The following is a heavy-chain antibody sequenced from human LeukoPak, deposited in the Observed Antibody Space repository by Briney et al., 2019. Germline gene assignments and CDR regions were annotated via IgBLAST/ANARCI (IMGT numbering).Heavy chain of an antibody. V-gene: IGHV3-23*01. Sequence: PGGSLRLSCEASGFTFTNYAMTWVRQTPGKGMGWLSYISNSGNTAIYADSVKGRFSVSRDNSNNVVFLQMSNLRADDSAVYYCAKRLTLGVFDVWGQGTVVTVSS. CDR2: ISNSGNTA. J-gene: IGHJ3*01. D-gene: IGHD3-16*01. CDR3: AKRLTLGVFDV. CDR1: GFTFTNYA.